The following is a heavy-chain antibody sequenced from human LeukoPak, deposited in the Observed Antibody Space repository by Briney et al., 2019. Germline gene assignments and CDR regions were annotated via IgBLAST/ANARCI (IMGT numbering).Heavy chain of an antibody. D-gene: IGHD5-12*01. V-gene: IGHV4-59*01. J-gene: IGHJ6*03. CDR3: AGSGGGYDYYYYYFMDV. Sequence: PSETLSLTCTVSGGSISSYYWSWIRQPPGKGLEWIGYIYYSGSTNYNPSLKSRVTISVDTSKNQFSLKLSSVTAADTAVYYCAGSGGGYDYYYYYFMDVWAKGPRSPSP. CDR1: GGSISSYY. CDR2: IYYSGST.